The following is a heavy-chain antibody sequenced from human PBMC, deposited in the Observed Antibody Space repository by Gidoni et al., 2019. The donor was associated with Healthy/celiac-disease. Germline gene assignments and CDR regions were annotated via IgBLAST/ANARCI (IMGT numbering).Heavy chain of an antibody. CDR1: GGSISRSSYY. V-gene: IGHV4-39*01. D-gene: IGHD4-17*01. CDR2: IYYSGST. CDR3: ARLLTDYGDYYFDY. Sequence: QLQLQESGPGLVKPSETLSLTCTVSGGSISRSSYYWGWIRQPPGKGLEWIGSIYYSGSTHYNPSLKSRVTISVDTSKNQFSLKLSSVTAADTAVYYCARLLTDYGDYYFDYWGQGTLVTVSS. J-gene: IGHJ4*02.